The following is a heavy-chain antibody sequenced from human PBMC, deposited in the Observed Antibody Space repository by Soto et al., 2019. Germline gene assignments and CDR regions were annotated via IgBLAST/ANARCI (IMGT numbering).Heavy chain of an antibody. D-gene: IGHD6-19*01. V-gene: IGHV3-74*01. CDR2: INSDGSST. Sequence: PGGSLRLSCAASGFTFSSYWMHWVRQAPGKGLVWVSRINSDGSSTSYADSVKGRFTISRDNVKNTLYLQMNSLRAEDTAVYYCARESGLRQWLAPYYFDYWGQGTLVTVSS. J-gene: IGHJ4*02. CDR1: GFTFSSYW. CDR3: ARESGLRQWLAPYYFDY.